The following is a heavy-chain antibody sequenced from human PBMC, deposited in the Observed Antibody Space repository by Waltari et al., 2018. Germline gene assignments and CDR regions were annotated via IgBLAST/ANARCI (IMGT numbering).Heavy chain of an antibody. CDR2: ISSSGNTI. D-gene: IGHD3-22*01. CDR3: ARDHHYFDSSGYYDGFDI. Sequence: EVQLVESGGGLVQPGGSLRLSCAASGFPFSSYEIIWVSQAPGKGLEWVSYISSSGNTIYYADSLKGRFTISRDNGKNSLYLQMNSLRAEDTAVYYCARDHHYFDSSGYYDGFDIWGQGTMVTVSS. V-gene: IGHV3-48*03. CDR1: GFPFSSYE. J-gene: IGHJ3*02.